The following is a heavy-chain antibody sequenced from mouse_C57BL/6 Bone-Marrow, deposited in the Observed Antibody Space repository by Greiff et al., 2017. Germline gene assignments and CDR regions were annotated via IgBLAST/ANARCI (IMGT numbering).Heavy chain of an antibody. CDR1: GYTFTSYW. V-gene: IGHV1-55*01. Sequence: QVQLKQPGAELVKPGASVKMSCKASGYTFTSYWITWVKQRPGQGLEWIGDIYPGSGSTNYNEKFKSKATLTVDTSSSTAYLQLSSLTSEDSAVYYCARMRDHYDAGVAYWGQGTLVTVSA. J-gene: IGHJ3*01. D-gene: IGHD1-2*01. CDR2: IYPGSGST. CDR3: ARMRDHYDAGVAY.